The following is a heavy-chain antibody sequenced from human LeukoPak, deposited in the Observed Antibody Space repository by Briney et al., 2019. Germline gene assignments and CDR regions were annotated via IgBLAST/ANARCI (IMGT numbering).Heavy chain of an antibody. Sequence: GGSLRLSCAASGFTFSSYSMNWVRQAPGKGLEWVSSISSSSIYINYADSVKGRFTISRDNARNSPYLQMNSLRADDTAMYYCARDSAARELAIDYWGQGTLVTVSS. J-gene: IGHJ4*02. CDR2: ISSSSIYI. CDR3: ARDSAARELAIDY. D-gene: IGHD6-13*01. CDR1: GFTFSSYS. V-gene: IGHV3-21*01.